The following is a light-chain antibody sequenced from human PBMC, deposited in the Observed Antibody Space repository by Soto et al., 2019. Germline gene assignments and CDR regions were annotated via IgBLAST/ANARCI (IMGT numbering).Light chain of an antibody. CDR3: QQYGNSPLT. CDR1: QSVSSSY. Sequence: EIVLTQSPGTLSLSPGERATLSCRASQSVSSSYLAGYQQKPGQAPRLLIYGASNRATGIPDRFSGSGSGTDFTLTNSRLEPEDFAVYYCQQYGNSPLTFGGGTKVEIK. V-gene: IGKV3-20*01. CDR2: GAS. J-gene: IGKJ4*01.